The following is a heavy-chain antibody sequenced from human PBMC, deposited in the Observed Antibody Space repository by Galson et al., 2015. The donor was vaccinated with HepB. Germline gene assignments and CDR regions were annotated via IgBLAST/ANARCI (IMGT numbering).Heavy chain of an antibody. CDR1: GFTFSSYS. V-gene: IGHV3-74*01. J-gene: IGHJ5*02. CDR2: INSDGSTT. Sequence: SLRLSCAASGFTFSSYSMHWVRQAPGKGLVWVSRINSDGSTTTYADSVRGRFTISRDHAKNTLYLQMNSLRAEDTAVYYCARVPLGVVPQSANWFDPWGQGTLVTVSS. CDR3: ARVPLGVVPQSANWFDP. D-gene: IGHD3-16*01.